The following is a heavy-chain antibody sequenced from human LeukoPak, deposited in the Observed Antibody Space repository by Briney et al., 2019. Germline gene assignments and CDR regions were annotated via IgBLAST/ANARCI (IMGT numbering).Heavy chain of an antibody. D-gene: IGHD1-26*01. Sequence: GGSLRLSCAASGFTFSTSAMTWVRQAPGKGLEWVSYISGGGTTIYYADSVRGRFTISRDNAKDSLYLQMSSLTAEDTAVYYCARDRDRGSHKIDYWGQGVLVTVSS. CDR3: ARDRDRGSHKIDY. V-gene: IGHV3-48*04. CDR1: GFTFSTSA. CDR2: ISGGGTTI. J-gene: IGHJ4*02.